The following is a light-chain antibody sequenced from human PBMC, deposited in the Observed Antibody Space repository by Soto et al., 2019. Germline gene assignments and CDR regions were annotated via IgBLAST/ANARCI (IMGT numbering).Light chain of an antibody. Sequence: QSALTQPASVSGSPGQSITISCTGTSSDVGSYALVSWYQQYPGKDPKLMILEGSKRPSGVSNRFSGSKSGNTASLTISGLQAEDEADYYCCSYAGSSGLVFGGGTKLTVL. CDR1: SSDVGSYAL. CDR3: CSYAGSSGLV. J-gene: IGLJ3*02. CDR2: EGS. V-gene: IGLV2-23*01.